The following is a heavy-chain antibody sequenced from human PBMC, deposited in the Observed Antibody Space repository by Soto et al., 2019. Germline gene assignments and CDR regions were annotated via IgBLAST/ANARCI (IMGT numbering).Heavy chain of an antibody. CDR1: GGSVTSTSSY. V-gene: IGHV4-39*01. D-gene: IGHD2-2*01. J-gene: IGHJ4*02. CDR2: IYYTGST. CDR3: AGLPRSRCVTKAY. Sequence: SETLSLTCTVSGGSVTSTSSYWGWVRQPPGRGLEWIGSIYYTGSTYYNPSLKSRVAMSVDTSKNQFSLKLTSLTAAEQAVYFWAGLPRSRCVTKAYWAQGPLFTFS.